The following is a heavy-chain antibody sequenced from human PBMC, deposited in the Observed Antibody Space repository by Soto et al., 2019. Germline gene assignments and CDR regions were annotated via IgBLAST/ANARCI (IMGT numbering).Heavy chain of an antibody. CDR1: GDSISSYY. Sequence: SETLSLTCIVSGDSISSYYWSWIRQPDGKGLEWIGRIHTGGSANYNPSLKSRVTMSVDTSKNQFSLKLSSVTAADTAVYFCARVPYCGGDCYPLFDHWGQGTLVTVSS. J-gene: IGHJ4*02. D-gene: IGHD2-21*02. CDR3: ARVPYCGGDCYPLFDH. CDR2: IHTGGSA. V-gene: IGHV4-4*07.